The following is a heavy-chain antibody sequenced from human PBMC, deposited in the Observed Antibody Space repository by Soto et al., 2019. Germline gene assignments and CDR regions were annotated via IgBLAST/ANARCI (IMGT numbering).Heavy chain of an antibody. Sequence: SETLSLTCAVSGGSISSGGYSWSWIRQPPGKGLEWMGYIYHSGNSYYNPSLKSRVTISVDRSKNQFPLKLSSVTAADTAVYYGARGPEMATIWWSDPWGQGTLVTVSS. CDR1: GGSISSGGYS. V-gene: IGHV4-30-2*01. J-gene: IGHJ5*02. CDR2: IYHSGNS. D-gene: IGHD5-12*01. CDR3: ARGPEMATIWWSDP.